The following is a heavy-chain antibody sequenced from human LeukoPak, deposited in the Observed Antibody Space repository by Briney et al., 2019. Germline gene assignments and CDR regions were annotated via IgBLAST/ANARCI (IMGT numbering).Heavy chain of an antibody. J-gene: IGHJ4*02. V-gene: IGHV5-51*01. D-gene: IGHD5-24*01. CDR1: EYSFTSYW. CDR3: ARLSGFLEMATIPHFDY. CDR2: IYPGDSDT. Sequence: GESLKVSCKSSEYSFTSYWIGWVRQMPGKGLEWMGIIYPGDSDTRYSPSFQGQVTISADKSISTAYLQWSSLKASDTAMYYCARLSGFLEMATIPHFDYWGQGTLVTVSS.